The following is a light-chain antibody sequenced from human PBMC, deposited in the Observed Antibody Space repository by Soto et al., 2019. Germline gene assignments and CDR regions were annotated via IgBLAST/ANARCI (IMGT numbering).Light chain of an antibody. J-gene: IGLJ7*01. V-gene: IGLV1-40*01. CDR1: SSNIGAGYD. CDR3: QTYDSSLRASV. CDR2: GNS. Sequence: QSVLTQPPSVSGAPGQRVTISCTGSSSNIGAGYDVHWYQQLPGTAPKLLIYGNSNRPSGVPDRFFGSKSGTSASLAITGLQAEDEADYYCQTYDSSLRASVFGGGTQLTVL.